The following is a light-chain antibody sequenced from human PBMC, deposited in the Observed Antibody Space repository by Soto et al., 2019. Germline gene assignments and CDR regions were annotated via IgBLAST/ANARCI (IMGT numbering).Light chain of an antibody. V-gene: IGLV2-23*01. J-gene: IGLJ2*01. CDR2: EGS. CDR3: CSHAGSSTYVV. CDR1: SSDVGSYNL. Sequence: QSVLTQPASVSGSPGQSITISCTGTSSDVGSYNLVSWYQQHPGKAPKLMIYEGSKRPSGVSNRLSGSKSGNTASLTISGLQAEDEADYYCCSHAGSSTYVVFGGGTKLTVL.